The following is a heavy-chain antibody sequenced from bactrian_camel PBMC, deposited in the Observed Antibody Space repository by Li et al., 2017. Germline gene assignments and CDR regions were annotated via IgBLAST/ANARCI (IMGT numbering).Heavy chain of an antibody. D-gene: IGHD2*01. J-gene: IGHJ6*01. CDR3: ATSPWYYGGGFFRLFDY. V-gene: IGHV3S40*01. Sequence: VQLVESGGNLVQPGGSLRLSCAASGFASGDYDMSWVRQTPGKGLEWVSAINDVGSSTYYVDSAKGRFTISRDNAANTGYLQMNSLKSEDTALYYCATSPWYYGGGFFRLFDYWGQGTQVTVS. CDR1: GFASGDYD. CDR2: INDVGSST.